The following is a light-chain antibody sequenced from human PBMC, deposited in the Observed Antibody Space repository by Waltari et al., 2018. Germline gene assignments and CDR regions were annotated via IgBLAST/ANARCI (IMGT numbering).Light chain of an antibody. CDR1: SGHSSHV. Sequence: QLVLTQSPSASASLGASVKLTCTLSSGHSSHVIACPHQQPEKGPRYLMKVNSDGSHSKGDKIPDRFSGSSSGAEHFLTISSLQSEDEADYYCQTGGHGTWVFGGGTKLTVL. CDR2: VNSDGSH. J-gene: IGLJ3*02. CDR3: QTGGHGTWV. V-gene: IGLV4-69*01.